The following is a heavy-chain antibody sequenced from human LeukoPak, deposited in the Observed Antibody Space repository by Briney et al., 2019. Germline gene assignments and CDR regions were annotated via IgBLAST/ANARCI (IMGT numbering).Heavy chain of an antibody. CDR3: ARERSGANSYGYWEY. Sequence: GASVKVSCKASGYTFTSYGISWVRQAPGQGLEWMGWISAYNGNTNYAQKLQGRVTMTTDTSTSTAYMELRSLRSDDTAVYYCARERSGANSYGYWEYWGQGTLVTVSS. J-gene: IGHJ4*02. CDR2: ISAYNGNT. CDR1: GYTFTSYG. V-gene: IGHV1-18*01. D-gene: IGHD5-18*01.